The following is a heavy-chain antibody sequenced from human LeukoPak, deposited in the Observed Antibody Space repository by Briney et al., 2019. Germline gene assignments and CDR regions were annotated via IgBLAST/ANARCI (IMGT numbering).Heavy chain of an antibody. CDR1: GFTFSSYA. V-gene: IGHV3-23*01. D-gene: IGHD2-8*01. J-gene: IGHJ4*02. CDR3: GSDPNGDYVGALGY. Sequence: GGSLRLSCVDSGFTFSSYALAWVRQAPGKGLEWVAAVTGRGVGTHYAESVRGRFTISRDNSRNTMYLQMNSLRAEDTAIYFCGSDPNGDYVGALGYWGQGSLVTASS. CDR2: VTGRGVGT.